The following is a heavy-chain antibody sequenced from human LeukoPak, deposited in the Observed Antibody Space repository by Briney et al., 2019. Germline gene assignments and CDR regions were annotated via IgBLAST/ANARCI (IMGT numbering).Heavy chain of an antibody. J-gene: IGHJ4*02. D-gene: IGHD5-24*01. V-gene: IGHV3-7*03. Sequence: GGSLRLPCAASGFMFSSNWMSWVRLAPGKGLEWVANIKEDGTETYYVDSVKGRFTISRDNAKNSLYLQMNSLRVEDTAVYYCAKEGRSLQTYWGQGTLVTVSS. CDR1: GFMFSSNW. CDR3: AKEGRSLQTY. CDR2: IKEDGTET.